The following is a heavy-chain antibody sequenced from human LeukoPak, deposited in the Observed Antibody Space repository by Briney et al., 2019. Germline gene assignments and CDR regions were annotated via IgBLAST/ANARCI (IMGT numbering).Heavy chain of an antibody. V-gene: IGHV3-23*01. J-gene: IGHJ4*02. D-gene: IGHD3-22*01. CDR3: AKDLQWLPYYYDY. CDR2: ISDSGTT. Sequence: GGSLRLSCAASGFTFSSYAMNWVRRAPGRGLEWVSGISDSGTTYFADSVKGRFTISRDNSKNKVYLQMNSMRAEDTAVYYCAKDLQWLPYYYDYWGQGTLVTVSS. CDR1: GFTFSSYA.